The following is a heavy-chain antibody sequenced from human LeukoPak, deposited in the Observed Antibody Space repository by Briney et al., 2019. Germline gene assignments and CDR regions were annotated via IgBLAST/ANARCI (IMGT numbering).Heavy chain of an antibody. CDR2: IIPVFGAA. V-gene: IGHV1-69*13. Sequence: ASVKLSCKASGGTLDSHTFCWVRQAPGPGLEWMGGIIPVFGAATYAQKFQGRVTITADASTSTAYLNLNSLRSEDTAVYYCARDRGYCSGSDCYYYFDYWGQGTLVTVSS. J-gene: IGHJ4*02. CDR3: ARDRGYCSGSDCYYYFDY. CDR1: GGTLDSHT. D-gene: IGHD2-15*01.